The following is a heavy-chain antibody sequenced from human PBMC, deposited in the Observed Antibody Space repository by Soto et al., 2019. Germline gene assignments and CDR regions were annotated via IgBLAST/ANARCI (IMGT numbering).Heavy chain of an antibody. D-gene: IGHD3-9*01. V-gene: IGHV1-46*01. CDR1: GYTFTSYY. J-gene: IGHJ4*02. Sequence: GASVKVSCKASGYTFTSYYMHWVRQAPGQGLEWMGIINPSGGSTSYAQKFQGRVTMTRDTSTSTVYMELSSLRSEDTAVYYCARGLPVRRYYDILTGPFDYWGQGTLVTVSS. CDR2: INPSGGST. CDR3: ARGLPVRRYYDILTGPFDY.